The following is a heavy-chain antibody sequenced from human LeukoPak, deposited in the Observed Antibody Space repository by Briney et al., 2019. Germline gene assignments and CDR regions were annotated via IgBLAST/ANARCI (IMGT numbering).Heavy chain of an antibody. V-gene: IGHV1-2*02. CDR1: GYTFTGYY. Sequence: ASVKVSCKASGYTFTGYYMHLVRQAPGQGLEWMGWINPNSGDTNYAQKFQGRVTMTRDTSISTAYMELSRLRSDDTAVYYCARVKNYYDSSGYLYYFDYWGQGTLVTVSS. CDR2: INPNSGDT. CDR3: ARVKNYYDSSGYLYYFDY. J-gene: IGHJ4*02. D-gene: IGHD3-22*01.